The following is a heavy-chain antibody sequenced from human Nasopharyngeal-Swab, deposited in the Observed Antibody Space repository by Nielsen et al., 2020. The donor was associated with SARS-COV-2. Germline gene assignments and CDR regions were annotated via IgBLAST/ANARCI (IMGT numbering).Heavy chain of an antibody. Sequence: WIRQPPGKGLEWVGRIKSKTDGGTTDYAAPVKGRFTISRDDSKNTLYLQMNSLKTEDTAVYYCTTAITIFGVVIPGGYWGRGTLVTVSS. J-gene: IGHJ4*02. CDR2: IKSKTDGGTT. CDR3: TTAITIFGVVIPGGY. D-gene: IGHD3-3*01. V-gene: IGHV3-15*01.